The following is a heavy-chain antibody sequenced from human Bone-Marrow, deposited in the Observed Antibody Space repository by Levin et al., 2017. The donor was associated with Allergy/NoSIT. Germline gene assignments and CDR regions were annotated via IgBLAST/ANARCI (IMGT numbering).Heavy chain of an antibody. Sequence: GGSLRLSCEASGFIFNDFAMHWVRQIPGKGLEWVSGIMWNSARMDYADSVKGRFTISRDNAKKSLYLEMNGLRVEDTALYYCVKDRTSVDNWNYGGPFESWGQGTLVTVSS. J-gene: IGHJ4*02. V-gene: IGHV3-9*01. D-gene: IGHD1-7*01. CDR2: IMWNSARM. CDR1: GFIFNDFA. CDR3: VKDRTSVDNWNYGGPFES.